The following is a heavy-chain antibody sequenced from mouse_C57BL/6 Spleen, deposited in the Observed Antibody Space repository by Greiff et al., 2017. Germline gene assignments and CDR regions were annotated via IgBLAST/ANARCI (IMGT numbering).Heavy chain of an antibody. Sequence: EVKLMESGPGLVKPSQSLSLTCSVTGYSITSGYYWNWIRQFPGNKLEWMGYISYDGSNNYNPSLKNRISITRDTSKNQFFLKLNSVTTEDTATYYCARDNYGSSFYYFDYWGQGTTLTVSS. J-gene: IGHJ2*01. D-gene: IGHD1-1*01. V-gene: IGHV3-6*01. CDR3: ARDNYGSSFYYFDY. CDR2: ISYDGSN. CDR1: GYSITSGYY.